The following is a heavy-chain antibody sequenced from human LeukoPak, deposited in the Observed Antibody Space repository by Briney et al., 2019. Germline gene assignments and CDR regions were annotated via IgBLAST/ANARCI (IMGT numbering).Heavy chain of an antibody. J-gene: IGHJ5*02. D-gene: IGHD3-10*01. CDR1: GFTFSSYA. V-gene: IGHV3-23*01. CDR2: ISGSGGST. CDR3: ATNILVRDIINWFDP. Sequence: GGSLRLSCAASGFTFSSYAMSWVRQAPGKGLEWVSAISGSGGSTYYADSVKGRFTISRDYSKNTLYLQMNSLRAEDTAVYYCATNILVRDIINWFDPWGQGTLVTVSS.